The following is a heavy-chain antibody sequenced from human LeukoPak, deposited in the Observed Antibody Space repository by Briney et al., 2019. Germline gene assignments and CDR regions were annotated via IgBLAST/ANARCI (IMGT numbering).Heavy chain of an antibody. J-gene: IGHJ3*01. Sequence: SENLSLTCTVSGDSIISNIYWWDWVRLPPGKGLEWIGATFYTGRTFYSPSLKSRVTISVDTSKNQFSLDLSSATAADTAVYYCARRRHNFDFYDVWGQGTRVTVSS. CDR1: GDSIISNIYW. V-gene: IGHV4-39*01. CDR3: ARRRHNFDFYDV. D-gene: IGHD3/OR15-3a*01. CDR2: TFYTGRT.